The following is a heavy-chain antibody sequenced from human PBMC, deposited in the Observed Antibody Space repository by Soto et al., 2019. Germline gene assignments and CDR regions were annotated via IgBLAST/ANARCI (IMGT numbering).Heavy chain of an antibody. CDR2: IYYSGLT. D-gene: IGHD2-21*02. V-gene: IGHV4-39*01. Sequence: PSETLSLTCIVSAESISSSSYYWGWIRHPPGKGLEWIGSIYYSGLTYYNPSFKSRVTISIDTSKNQFSLKLSSVTATDTAVYYCARQRTTVVTQAYFDHWGQGALVTVSS. CDR1: AESISSSSYY. J-gene: IGHJ4*02. CDR3: ARQRTTVVTQAYFDH.